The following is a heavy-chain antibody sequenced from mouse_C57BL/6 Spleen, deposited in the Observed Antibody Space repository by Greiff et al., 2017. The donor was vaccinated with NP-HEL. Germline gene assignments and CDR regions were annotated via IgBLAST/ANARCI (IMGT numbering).Heavy chain of an antibody. D-gene: IGHD2-2*01. CDR1: GFTFSDYY. V-gene: IGHV5-16*01. J-gene: IGHJ2*01. CDR2: INYDGSST. CDR3: AREAYGYGYFDY. Sequence: EVKLVESEGGLVQPGSSMKLSCTASGFTFSDYYMAWVRQVPEKGLEWVANINYDGSSTYYLDSLKSRFIISRDNAKNILYLQMSSLKSEDTATYYCAREAYGYGYFDYWGQGTTLTVSS.